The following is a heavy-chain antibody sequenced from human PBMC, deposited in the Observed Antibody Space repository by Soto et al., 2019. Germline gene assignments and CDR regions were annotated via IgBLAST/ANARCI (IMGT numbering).Heavy chain of an antibody. CDR1: GGSFSGYY. CDR2: INHSGST. D-gene: IGHD3-3*01. J-gene: IGHJ6*04. Sequence: SETLSLTCAVYGGSFSGYYWSGIRQPPGKGLEWIGEINHSGSTNYNPSLKSRVTISVDTSKNQFSLKLSSVTAADTAVYYCARGSRGTITSFGVVIGRHYGMDVWGKGTTVTVS. V-gene: IGHV4-34*01. CDR3: ARGSRGTITSFGVVIGRHYGMDV.